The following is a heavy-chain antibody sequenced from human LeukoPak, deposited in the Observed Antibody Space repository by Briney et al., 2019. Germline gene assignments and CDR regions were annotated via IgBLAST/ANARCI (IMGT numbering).Heavy chain of an antibody. V-gene: IGHV3-33*06. CDR3: AKGYSSGWYYFDY. CDR2: IWYDGSNK. CDR1: GFTFSDNG. D-gene: IGHD6-19*01. J-gene: IGHJ4*02. Sequence: PGGSLRLSCAASGFTFSDNGMHWVRQAPGKGLEWVAVIWYDGSNKYYADSVKGRFTISRDNSKNTLYPQMNSLRAEDTAVYYCAKGYSSGWYYFDYWGQGTLVTVSS.